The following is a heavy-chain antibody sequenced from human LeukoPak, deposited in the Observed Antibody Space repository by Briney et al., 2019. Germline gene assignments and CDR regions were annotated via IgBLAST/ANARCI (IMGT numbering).Heavy chain of an antibody. Sequence: SETLSLTCAVSGGSLSGYYWNWIRQPPGKGLEWIGYVNAVGSTKYNPSLSSGLTISVDKSKNQFSLKLNSVTAADSAVYFCARRVPAASGGGFDYWGQGTLVAVSS. D-gene: IGHD2-2*01. CDR3: ARRVPAASGGGFDY. V-gene: IGHV4-4*08. CDR1: GGSLSGYY. J-gene: IGHJ4*02. CDR2: VNAVGST.